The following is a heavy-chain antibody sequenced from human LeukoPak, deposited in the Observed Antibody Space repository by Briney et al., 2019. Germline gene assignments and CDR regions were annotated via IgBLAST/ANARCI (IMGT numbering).Heavy chain of an antibody. CDR1: GFTFSSFS. D-gene: IGHD5-18*01. J-gene: IGHJ4*02. V-gene: IGHV3-48*04. CDR2: IYSGIRT. CDR3: ARRDTTAPYCDY. Sequence: GGTLSLSCAASGFTFSSFSMTWVRQAPGKGLEWVSVIYSGIRTYYADSVKGRFTISRDTAKNSLYLQMNSVRAADTAVYYCARRDTTAPYCDYGGQRTLDSVPS.